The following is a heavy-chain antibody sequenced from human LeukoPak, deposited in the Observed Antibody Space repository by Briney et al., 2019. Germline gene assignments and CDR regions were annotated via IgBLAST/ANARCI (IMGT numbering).Heavy chain of an antibody. V-gene: IGHV3-33*01. J-gene: IGHJ4*02. CDR1: GFTFSSYG. CDR3: ARGDFWSGYQDYFDY. CDR2: IWYDGSNK. D-gene: IGHD3-3*01. Sequence: PGGSLRLSCAASGFTFSSYGMHWVRQAPGKGLEWVAVIWYDGSNKYYADSVKGRFTISRDNSKNTLYLQMNSLRAEDTAVYYCARGDFWSGYQDYFDYWGQGTLVTVSS.